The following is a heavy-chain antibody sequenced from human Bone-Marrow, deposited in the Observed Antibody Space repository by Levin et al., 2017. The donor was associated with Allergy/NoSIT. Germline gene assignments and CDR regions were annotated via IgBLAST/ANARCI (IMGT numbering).Heavy chain of an antibody. CDR3: ATAGFSSSRFEY. CDR1: GFTFSNAW. J-gene: IGHJ4*02. Sequence: PGGSLRLSCAASGFTFSNAWMTWVRQAPGKGLEWVGRIKSKSDGETTDYAAPVKGRFTISRDDSENMLYLQMNSLKTEDTAVYYCATAGFSSSRFEYWGQGSLVTVSS. CDR2: IKSKSDGETT. D-gene: IGHD2-2*01. V-gene: IGHV3-15*01.